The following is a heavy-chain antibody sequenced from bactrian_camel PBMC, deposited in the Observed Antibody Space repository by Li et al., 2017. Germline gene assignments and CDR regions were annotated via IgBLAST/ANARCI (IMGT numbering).Heavy chain of an antibody. V-gene: IGHV3S10*01. CDR1: GLRISNYD. D-gene: IGHD2*01. CDR3: APTPRPPPYIRNSRGSPTCEVPNC. CDR2: MNSGLTT. J-gene: IGHJ4*01. Sequence: VQLVESGGGLVQPGGSLRLSCVASGLRISNYDVNWVRQGPGKALEWVSRMNSGLTTYYADSVKGRFAISRDNAKNTLYLEMNNLKPEDTAVYYCAPTPRPPPYIRNSRGSPTCEVPNCWGQGTQVTVS.